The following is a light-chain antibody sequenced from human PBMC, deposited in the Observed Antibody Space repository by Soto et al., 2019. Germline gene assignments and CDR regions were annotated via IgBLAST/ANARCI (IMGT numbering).Light chain of an antibody. V-gene: IGLV2-14*03. Sequence: QSALTQPASVSGSPGQSITISCTGTSSDVGTYNYVSWYQHHPGKAPKLMIYDVSNRPSGVSNRFSGSKSGNTASLTISGLQAEDEADYYCSSYTSSSILLFGGGTKLTVL. CDR2: DVS. J-gene: IGLJ2*01. CDR1: SSDVGTYNY. CDR3: SSYTSSSILL.